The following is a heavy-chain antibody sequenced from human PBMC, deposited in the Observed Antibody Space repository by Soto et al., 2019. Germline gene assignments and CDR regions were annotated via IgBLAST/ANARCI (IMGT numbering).Heavy chain of an antibody. V-gene: IGHV4-34*01. D-gene: IGHD3-10*01. Sequence: SETLSLTCAVYVGSFSCYYWSWIRQPPGKWLEWIGEINHSGSTNXXPSLKSRVXISVDTSKNQFXLKLSXFTSADTAVYYCARAYGSNRNCFDPWCQGTLVTVSS. CDR3: ARAYGSNRNCFDP. CDR2: INHSGST. CDR1: VGSFSCYY. J-gene: IGHJ5*02.